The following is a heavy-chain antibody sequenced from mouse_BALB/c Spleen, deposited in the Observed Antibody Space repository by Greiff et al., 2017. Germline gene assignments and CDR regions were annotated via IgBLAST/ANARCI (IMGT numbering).Heavy chain of an antibody. CDR1: GYSFTGYN. CDR2: IDPYNGGT. J-gene: IGHJ1*01. CDR3: ARSILGYFDV. V-gene: IGHV1S135*01. Sequence: EVQLQESGPELGKPGASVKISCKASGYSFTGYNMYWVKQSHRKSLEWIGYIDPYNGGTSYNQKSKGKATLTVDKSSSTAYMHLNSLTSEDSAIYYCARSILGYFDVWGAGTTVTVSS.